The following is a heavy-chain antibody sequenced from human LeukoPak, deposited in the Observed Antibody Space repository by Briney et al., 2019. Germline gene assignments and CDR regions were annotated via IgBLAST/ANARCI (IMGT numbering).Heavy chain of an antibody. CDR1: GYTFTSYG. V-gene: IGHV1-18*04. CDR2: VSAYNGDT. CDR3: ARDCSTSCCPPFNY. J-gene: IGHJ4*02. Sequence: GASVKLSCKASGYTFTSYGISWVRQAPGQGLDWMGWVSAYNGDTNYAQRFQGRITMTTDASTSTAYMELRSLRSDDTAVYYCARDCSTSCCPPFNYWGQGTLVTVSS. D-gene: IGHD2-2*01.